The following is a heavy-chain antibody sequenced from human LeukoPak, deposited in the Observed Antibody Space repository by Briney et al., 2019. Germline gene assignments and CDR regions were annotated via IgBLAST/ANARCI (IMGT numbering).Heavy chain of an antibody. CDR2: IKQDGSEK. CDR3: ARGSCSSTSCYGDYYYGLDV. D-gene: IGHD2-2*01. V-gene: IGHV3-7*01. J-gene: IGHJ6*02. Sequence: GGSLRLSCAASGFTFSSYWMSWVRQAPGKGLEWVANIKQDGSEKYYVDSVKGRFTISRDNAKNSLYLQMNSLRAEDTAVYYCARGSCSSTSCYGDYYYGLDVWGQGTTVTVSS. CDR1: GFTFSSYW.